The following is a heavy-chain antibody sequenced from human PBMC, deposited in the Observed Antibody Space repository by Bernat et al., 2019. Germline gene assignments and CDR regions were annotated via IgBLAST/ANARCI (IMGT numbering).Heavy chain of an antibody. Sequence: EVQLVESGGGLVQPGGSLRLSCAASGLTFSSYWMHWVRQAPGKGLVWVSRVNSDGSSTSYADSVKGRFTVSRDNAKNTLYLQMNSLRAEDTAVYYYAKAEYSSSSRHFDYWGQGTLVTVSS. D-gene: IGHD6-6*01. CDR2: VNSDGSST. V-gene: IGHV3-74*01. CDR1: GLTFSSYW. CDR3: AKAEYSSSSRHFDY. J-gene: IGHJ4*02.